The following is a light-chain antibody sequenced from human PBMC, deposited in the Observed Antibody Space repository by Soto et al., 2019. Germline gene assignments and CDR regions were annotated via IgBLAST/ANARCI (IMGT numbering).Light chain of an antibody. CDR1: QHISKF. V-gene: IGKV1-33*01. CDR2: DAS. Sequence: DIQMTQSPSSLSASVGDRVTLTCRASQHISKFINWYQQKPGKAPKLLIYDASILETGVPSRFSGSGYGTDFTFTITSLQSEDIATYYCQQYDNIPRTFGQGTKVEV. J-gene: IGKJ2*01. CDR3: QQYDNIPRT.